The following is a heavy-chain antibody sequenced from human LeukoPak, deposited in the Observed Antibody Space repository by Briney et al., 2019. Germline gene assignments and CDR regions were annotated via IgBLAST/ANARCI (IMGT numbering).Heavy chain of an antibody. Sequence: GGSLRLSCAASGFTFSAHAMTWVRQPPGKGLEWVSTINPSGGSMFYTDSVRGRFTISRDNSKNNLYLQMNSLRADDTAVYYCVRYSSTWYDDSWGQGTLVTVSS. CDR1: GFTFSAHA. D-gene: IGHD6-13*01. J-gene: IGHJ4*02. CDR3: VRYSSTWYDDS. V-gene: IGHV3-23*01. CDR2: INPSGGSM.